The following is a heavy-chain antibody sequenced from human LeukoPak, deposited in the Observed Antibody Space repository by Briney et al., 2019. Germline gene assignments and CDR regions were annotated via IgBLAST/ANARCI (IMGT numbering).Heavy chain of an antibody. CDR2: INPNSGGT. CDR1: GYTFTGYY. J-gene: IGHJ5*02. V-gene: IGHV1-2*02. CDR3: AREALSGSSRYGDDSQGWFDP. D-gene: IGHD6-13*01. Sequence: SVKVSCKASGYTFTGYYMHWVRQAPGQGLEWMGWINPNSGGTNYAQKFQGRVTMTRDTSISTAYMELSRLRSDDTAVYYCAREALSGSSRYGDDSQGWFDPWGQGTLVTVSS.